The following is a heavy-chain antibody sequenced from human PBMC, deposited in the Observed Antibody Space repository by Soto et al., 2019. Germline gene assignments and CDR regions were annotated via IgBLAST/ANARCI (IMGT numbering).Heavy chain of an antibody. Sequence: GASVKVSCKASGYTFTSYAMHWVRQAPGQRLEWMGWINAGNGNTKYSRKFQGRVTITRDTSASTAYMELSSLRSEDTAVYYCARLGAYYQSLDPWGPGTLVTVSS. J-gene: IGHJ5*02. CDR1: GYTFTSYA. CDR2: INAGNGNT. D-gene: IGHD3-22*01. CDR3: ARLGAYYQSLDP. V-gene: IGHV1-3*01.